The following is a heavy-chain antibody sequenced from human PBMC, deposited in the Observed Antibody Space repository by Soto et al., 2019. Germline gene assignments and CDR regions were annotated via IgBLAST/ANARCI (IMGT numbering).Heavy chain of an antibody. Sequence: QVQLVESGGGVAQPGRSLRLSCAASGFNFNNYGMHWVRQAPGKGLEWVAVIWNDGNGYYYANSVKGRFTISRDNSKNTLCLQMSSLRAEDTAVYYCARRQISPPTRGAASARGGMDVWGQGTTVTVSS. V-gene: IGHV3-33*01. J-gene: IGHJ6*02. CDR3: ARRQISPPTRGAASARGGMDV. D-gene: IGHD6-13*01. CDR2: IWNDGNGY. CDR1: GFNFNNYG.